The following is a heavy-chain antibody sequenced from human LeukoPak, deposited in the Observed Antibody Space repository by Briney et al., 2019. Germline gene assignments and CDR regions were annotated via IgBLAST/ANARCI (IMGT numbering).Heavy chain of an antibody. J-gene: IGHJ6*02. V-gene: IGHV4-31*03. CDR3: ARDRGIAAAGPDYYYYGMDV. D-gene: IGHD6-13*01. Sequence: SETLSLTCTVSGGSISSGGYYWSWIRQHPGKGLAWFGYIYYSGSTYYNPSLKSRVTISVGTSKNQFSLKLSSVTAADTAVYYCARDRGIAAAGPDYYYYGMDVWGQGTTVTVSS. CDR2: IYYSGST. CDR1: GGSISSGGYY.